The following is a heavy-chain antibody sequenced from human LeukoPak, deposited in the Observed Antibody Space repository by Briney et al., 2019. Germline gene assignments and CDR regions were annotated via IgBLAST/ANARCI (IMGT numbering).Heavy chain of an antibody. Sequence: GASVKVSCKASGYTYTSYGISWVRQAPGQGLEWMGWISAYNGNTNYAQKLQGRDAMTTDTSTGTAYMELRSLRSDDTAVYYCARDHCSSTSCYAGDFYGMDVWGQGTTVTVSS. D-gene: IGHD2-2*01. CDR2: ISAYNGNT. CDR1: GYTYTSYG. CDR3: ARDHCSSTSCYAGDFYGMDV. J-gene: IGHJ6*02. V-gene: IGHV1-18*01.